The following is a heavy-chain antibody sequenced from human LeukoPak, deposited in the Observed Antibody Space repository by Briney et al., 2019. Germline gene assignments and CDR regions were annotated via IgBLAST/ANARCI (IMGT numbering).Heavy chain of an antibody. D-gene: IGHD5-18*01. V-gene: IGHV3-74*01. Sequence: PGGSLRLSCAASGFTFSSYWIHWVRQAPGKGLVWVSRINSGGSDSIYADSVKGRFTISRDNAQNSLYLQMNSLRAEDTAVYYCARDPTRGYSYGYEDYWGQGTLVTVSS. CDR1: GFTFSSYW. CDR3: ARDPTRGYSYGYEDY. J-gene: IGHJ4*02. CDR2: INSGGSDS.